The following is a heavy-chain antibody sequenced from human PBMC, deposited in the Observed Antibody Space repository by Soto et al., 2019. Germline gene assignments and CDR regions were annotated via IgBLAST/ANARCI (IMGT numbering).Heavy chain of an antibody. V-gene: IGHV3-33*01. Sequence: GGSLRLSCAASGFTFSSYGMHWVRQAPGKGLEWVAVIWYDGSNKYYADSVKGRFTIYRENSKNTLYLQMNSLRAEDTAVYYCARDSGRIVGAAIGYYYYYYGMDVWGQGTTVTVSS. D-gene: IGHD1-26*01. CDR1: GFTFSSYG. CDR3: ARDSGRIVGAAIGYYYYYYGMDV. J-gene: IGHJ6*02. CDR2: IWYDGSNK.